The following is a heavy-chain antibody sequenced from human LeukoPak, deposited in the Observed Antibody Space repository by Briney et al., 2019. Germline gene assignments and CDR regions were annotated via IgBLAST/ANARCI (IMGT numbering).Heavy chain of an antibody. J-gene: IGHJ6*02. D-gene: IGHD3-16*01. CDR1: GFTLSSYA. V-gene: IGHV3-30-3*01. CDR2: ISHDGSSK. Sequence: GRSLRLSCAASGFTLSSYAMHWVRQAPGRGLEWVAIISHDGSSKYYGDTVKGRFTISRDNSKNTLYLQMSNLRAEDTAVYFCTRGGGLDVWGQGATVTVSS. CDR3: TRGGGLDV.